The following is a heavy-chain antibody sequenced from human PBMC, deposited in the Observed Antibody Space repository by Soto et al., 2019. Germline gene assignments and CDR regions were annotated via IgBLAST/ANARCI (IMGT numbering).Heavy chain of an antibody. Sequence: DSGKVCFKASGYPVTSYGISFVRQAPGQGLEWIGWISAYNGNTNYAQKLQGRVTMTTDTSTSTAYMELRSLRSDDTAVYYCARHDSSGYYHDAFDIWGQGTMVTGSS. CDR1: GYPVTSYG. CDR3: ARHDSSGYYHDAFDI. V-gene: IGHV1-18*04. CDR2: ISAYNGNT. J-gene: IGHJ3*02. D-gene: IGHD3-22*01.